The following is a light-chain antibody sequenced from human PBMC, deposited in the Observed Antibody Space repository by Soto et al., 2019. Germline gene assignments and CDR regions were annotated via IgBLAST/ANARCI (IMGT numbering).Light chain of an antibody. J-gene: IGKJ4*01. CDR1: QSLSSIN. CDR3: QQYGSSPLT. V-gene: IGKV3-20*01. CDR2: GTS. Sequence: VWPQYTTTLSLPPGERSTLSCSSSQSLSSINLAWFQQKPGQAPRLLIYGTSSRATGIPDRFSGSGSGTDFTLTISRLEPEDFAVYYCQQYGSSPLTFGGGTKVDIK.